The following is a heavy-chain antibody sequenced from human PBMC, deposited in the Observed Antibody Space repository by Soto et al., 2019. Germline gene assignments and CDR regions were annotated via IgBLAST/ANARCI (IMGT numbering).Heavy chain of an antibody. J-gene: IGHJ4*02. V-gene: IGHV4-34*01. CDR1: GGSFSGYY. CDR2: INHSGST. D-gene: IGHD6-13*01. Sequence: SETPSLTCALYGGSFSGYYWSWIRQPPGKGLEWIGEINHSGSTNYNPSLKSRVTISVDTSKNQFSLKLSSVTAADTAVYYCARGRDGSYSSSWDNWGQGTLVTVSS. CDR3: ARGRDGSYSSSWDN.